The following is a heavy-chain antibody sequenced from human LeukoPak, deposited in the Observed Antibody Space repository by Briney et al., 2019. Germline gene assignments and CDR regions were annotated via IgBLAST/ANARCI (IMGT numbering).Heavy chain of an antibody. CDR2: IIPIFGTA. J-gene: IGHJ4*02. D-gene: IGHD2-8*01. Sequence: SVKVSCKASGGTFSSYAISWVRQAPGQGLEWRGRIIPIFGTANYAQKFQGRVTITADKSTSTAYMELSSLRSEDTAVYYCARELWGLMVYATQYYFDYWGQGTLVTVSS. CDR1: GGTFSSYA. CDR3: ARELWGLMVYATQYYFDY. V-gene: IGHV1-69*06.